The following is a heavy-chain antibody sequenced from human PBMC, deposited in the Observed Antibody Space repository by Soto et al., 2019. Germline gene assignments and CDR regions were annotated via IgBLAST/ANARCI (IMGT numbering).Heavy chain of an antibody. CDR2: ISASGVNT. Sequence: HPGGSLRLSCAASGFTFSNYAMGWVRQAPGKGLEWVSAISASGVNTYYANSVKGRFTISRDNSKNTLYLQMNSLRAEDTAVYYCGKARNVPIAWFDPWGQGTLVTVSS. V-gene: IGHV3-23*01. J-gene: IGHJ5*02. D-gene: IGHD2-21*01. CDR3: GKARNVPIAWFDP. CDR1: GFTFSNYA.